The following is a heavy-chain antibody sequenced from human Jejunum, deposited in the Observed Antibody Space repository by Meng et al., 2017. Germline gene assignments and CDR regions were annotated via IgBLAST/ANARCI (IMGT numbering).Heavy chain of an antibody. V-gene: IGHV1-18*01. J-gene: IGHJ6*02. CDR1: DYTFSNYG. Sequence: ASVKVSCKASDYTFSNYGFTWVRQAPGQGLEWMGWISNYDGNSNYAQNLQGRITLTTDTSTNTAYMELTSLRSDDTAVYYCARDRGKNYPSNHPMYYYYGMDVWGQGTTVTVSS. D-gene: IGHD3-22*01. CDR3: ARDRGKNYPSNHPMYYYYGMDV. CDR2: ISNYDGNS.